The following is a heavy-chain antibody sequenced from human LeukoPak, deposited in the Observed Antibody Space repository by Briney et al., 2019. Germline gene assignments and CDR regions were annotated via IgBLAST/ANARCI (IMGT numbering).Heavy chain of an antibody. CDR1: GFTFDDHA. J-gene: IGHJ4*02. CDR3: AKVSSAWEGTIDY. CDR2: ISWNSGRI. V-gene: IGHV3-9*01. Sequence: PGGSLRLSCAASGFTFDDHAMHWVRQAPGKGLEWVSGISWNSGRIGYADSVKGRFTISRDNAKNSLYLQMNSLRVEDTALYYCAKVSSAWEGTIDYWGQGTLVTVSS. D-gene: IGHD1-1*01.